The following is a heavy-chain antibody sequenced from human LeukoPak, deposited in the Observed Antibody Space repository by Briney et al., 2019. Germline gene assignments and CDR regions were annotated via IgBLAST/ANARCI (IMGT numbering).Heavy chain of an antibody. CDR1: GYTFTSYD. CDR3: ARGFPYYYDSSGNNMGY. D-gene: IGHD3-22*01. Sequence: ASVKVSCKASGYTFTSYDINWVRQATGQGLEWMGWMNPNSGNTGYAQKFQGRVTMTRNTSISTAYMELSSLRSEGTAVYYCARGFPYYYDSSGNNMGYWGQGTLVTVSS. J-gene: IGHJ4*02. CDR2: MNPNSGNT. V-gene: IGHV1-8*01.